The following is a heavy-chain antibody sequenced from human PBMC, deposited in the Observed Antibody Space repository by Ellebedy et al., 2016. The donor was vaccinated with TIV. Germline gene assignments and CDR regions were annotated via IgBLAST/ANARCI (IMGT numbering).Heavy chain of an antibody. CDR2: IAFDGSIT. Sequence: PGGSLRLSCAASGFTFSSYGMHRVRRTPGKGLEWMGVIAFDGSITYYTDSVKGRFTISRDNPKNTLYLQMNSLRPEDTALYYCAKEPKIHAGPWYFDLWGRGTLVTVSS. D-gene: IGHD5-18*01. CDR1: GFTFSSYG. V-gene: IGHV3-30*18. CDR3: AKEPKIHAGPWYFDL. J-gene: IGHJ2*01.